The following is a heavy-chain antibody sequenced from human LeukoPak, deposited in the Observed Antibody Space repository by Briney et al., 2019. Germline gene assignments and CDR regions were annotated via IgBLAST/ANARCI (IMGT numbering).Heavy chain of an antibody. CDR2: MDGSSGKT. CDR3: ARLAYYASGAYDALDI. CDR1: GSTFTTYD. J-gene: IGHJ3*02. D-gene: IGHD3-22*01. V-gene: IGHV1-8*01. Sequence: GASVKVSCKTSGSTFTTYDINWVRQATGQGLEWMGGMDGSSGKTAYAQKFLGRVTITRNTSISTAYMELSSLTSEDTAVYYCARLAYYASGAYDALDIWGQGTMVTVSS.